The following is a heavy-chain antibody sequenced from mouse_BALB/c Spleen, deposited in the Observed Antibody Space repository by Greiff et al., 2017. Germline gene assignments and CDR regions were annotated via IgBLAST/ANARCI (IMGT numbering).Heavy chain of an antibody. CDR2: IYPGDGDT. Sequence: VQLQQSGPELVKPGASVKISCKASGYAFSSSWMNWVKQRPGQGLEWIGRIYPGDGDTNYNGKFEGKATLTADKSSSTAYMQLSSLTSVDSAVYFCARGMDGYYVYFDYWGQGTTLTVSS. CDR1: GYAFSSSW. CDR3: ARGMDGYYVYFDY. D-gene: IGHD2-3*01. V-gene: IGHV1-82*01. J-gene: IGHJ2*01.